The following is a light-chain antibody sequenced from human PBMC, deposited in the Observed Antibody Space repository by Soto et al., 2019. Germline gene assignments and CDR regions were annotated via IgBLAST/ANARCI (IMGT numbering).Light chain of an antibody. Sequence: QSALTQPPSASGSPGQSVTISCTGTSSDVGGYNYVSWYQQHPGKAPKVMIYEVNKRPSGVPDRFSGSQSGNTASLTVSGLQAEGEAGYYCSSFAGSNRLVFGGGTKLTVL. CDR3: SSFAGSNRLV. J-gene: IGLJ2*01. CDR2: EVN. V-gene: IGLV2-8*01. CDR1: SSDVGGYNY.